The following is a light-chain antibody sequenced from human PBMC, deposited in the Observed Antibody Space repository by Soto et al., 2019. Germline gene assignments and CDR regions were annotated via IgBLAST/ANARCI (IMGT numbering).Light chain of an antibody. CDR2: SAS. CDR1: QSLRRD. J-gene: IGKJ4*01. Sequence: EIVMTQSPATLSVSPGERATLSCRASQSLRRDLAWYQQKPGQAPSLLIFSASTRATGIPARFSGSGSGTEFTLTISSLQSEDFAIYYCQQYNNWPLTFGGGTKVEIK. CDR3: QQYNNWPLT. V-gene: IGKV3-15*01.